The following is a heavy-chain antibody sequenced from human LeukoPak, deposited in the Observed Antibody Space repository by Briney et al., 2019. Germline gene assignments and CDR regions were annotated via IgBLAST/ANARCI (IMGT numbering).Heavy chain of an antibody. V-gene: IGHV1-18*01. CDR1: GYTFTNYG. CDR2: SSAYNGNT. J-gene: IGHJ4*02. D-gene: IGHD4-17*01. CDR3: ARSQSRPYDYGDYGC. Sequence: ASVKVSCKASGYTFTNYGISWVRQAPGQGLEWMGWSSAYNGNTNYAQKLQDRVTMTTVTSTSTAYMELSSLRSDDTAVYFCARSQSRPYDYGDYGCWGRGTLVAVSS.